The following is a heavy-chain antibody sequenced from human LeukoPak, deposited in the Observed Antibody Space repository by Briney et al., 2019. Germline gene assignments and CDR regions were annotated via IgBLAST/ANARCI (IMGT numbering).Heavy chain of an antibody. Sequence: GGSLRLSCAASGFTFSSYSMNWVRQAPGKGLEWVSYISSSGSTIYYADSVKGRFTISRDNAKNSLYLQMNSLRAEDTAVYYCARDTGSMGSTDYWGQGTLVTVSS. CDR3: ARDTGSMGSTDY. CDR2: ISSSGSTI. CDR1: GFTFSSYS. D-gene: IGHD1-26*01. V-gene: IGHV3-48*04. J-gene: IGHJ4*02.